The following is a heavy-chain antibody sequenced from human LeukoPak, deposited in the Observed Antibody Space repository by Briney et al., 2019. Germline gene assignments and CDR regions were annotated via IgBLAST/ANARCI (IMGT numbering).Heavy chain of an antibody. CDR3: ARGGYYYDSSGPQRLCDY. CDR1: GYTFTSYG. D-gene: IGHD3-22*01. Sequence: GASVKVSCKASGYTFTSYGISWVRQAPGQGLEWMGWISAYNGNTNYAQKLQGRVTMTTDTSTSTAYMELRSLRSDDTAAYYCARGGYYYDSSGPQRLCDYWGQGTLVTVSS. V-gene: IGHV1-18*01. CDR2: ISAYNGNT. J-gene: IGHJ4*02.